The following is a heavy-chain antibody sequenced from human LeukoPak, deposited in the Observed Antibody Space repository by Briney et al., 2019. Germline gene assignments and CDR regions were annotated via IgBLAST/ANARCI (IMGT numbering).Heavy chain of an antibody. CDR2: IYYSGST. CDR3: ARGRSGYYAFDI. J-gene: IGHJ3*02. D-gene: IGHD3-22*01. V-gene: IGHV4-59*01. Sequence: SETLSLTCTVSGGSISSYYWSWIRQPPGKGLEWIGYIYYSGSTNYNPSLKSRVTISVDTSKNQFSLKLSSETAADTAVYYCARGRSGYYAFDIWGQGTMVTVSS. CDR1: GGSISSYY.